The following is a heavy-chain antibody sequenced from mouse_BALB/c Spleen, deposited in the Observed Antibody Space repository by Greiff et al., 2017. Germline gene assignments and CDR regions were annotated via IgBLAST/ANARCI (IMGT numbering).Heavy chain of an antibody. D-gene: IGHD2-1*01. CDR3: ARGDYGNYYAMDY. CDR1: GYTFTSYW. CDR2: IDPSDSET. Sequence: QVQLQQPGAELVKPGAPVKLSCKASGYTFTSYWMNWVKQRPGRGLEWIGRIDPSDSETHYNQKFKDKATLTVDKSSSTAYIQLSSLTSEDSAVYYCARGDYGNYYAMDYWGQGTTLTVSS. V-gene: IGHV1-69*02. J-gene: IGHJ2*01.